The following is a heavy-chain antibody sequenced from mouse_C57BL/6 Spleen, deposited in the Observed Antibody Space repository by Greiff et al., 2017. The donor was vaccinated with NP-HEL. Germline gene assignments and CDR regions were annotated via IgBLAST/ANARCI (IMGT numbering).Heavy chain of an antibody. V-gene: IGHV5-17*01. D-gene: IGHD1-1*01. CDR1: GFTFSDYG. CDR3: ATLGGSSYVGFAY. J-gene: IGHJ3*01. Sequence: EVQRVESGGGLVKPGGSLKLSCAASGFTFSDYGMHWVRQAPEKGLEWVAYISSGSSTIYYADTVKGRFTISRDNAKNTLFLQMTSLRSEDTAMYYCATLGGSSYVGFAYWGQGTLVTVSA. CDR2: ISSGSSTI.